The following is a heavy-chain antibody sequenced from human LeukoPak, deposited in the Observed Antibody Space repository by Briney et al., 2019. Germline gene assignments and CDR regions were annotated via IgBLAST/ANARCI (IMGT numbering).Heavy chain of an antibody. D-gene: IGHD6-19*01. J-gene: IGHJ4*02. CDR1: GGSFSGYY. CDR3: ARPGYSSGWYGY. V-gene: IGHV4-34*01. Sequence: PSETLSLTCAVYGGSFSGYYWSWIRRPPGKGLEWLGEINHSGSTNYNPSLKSRVTISVDTSKNQFSLKLSSVTAADTAVYYCARPGYSSGWYGYWGQGTLVTVSS. CDR2: INHSGST.